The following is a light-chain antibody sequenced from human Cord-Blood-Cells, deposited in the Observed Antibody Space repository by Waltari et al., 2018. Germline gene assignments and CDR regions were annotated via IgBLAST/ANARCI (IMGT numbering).Light chain of an antibody. CDR1: SSDVGGYNY. V-gene: IGLV2-14*01. J-gene: IGLJ1*01. CDR3: SSYTSSSTLV. CDR2: DVS. Sequence: QSALTQPASVSGSPGQSITISCTGTSSDVGGYNYFSWYQQHPGKAPNLMIYDVSNRPSGVSNRFSGSKSGNTASLTISGLQAEDEADYYCSSYTSSSTLVFGTGTKVTVL.